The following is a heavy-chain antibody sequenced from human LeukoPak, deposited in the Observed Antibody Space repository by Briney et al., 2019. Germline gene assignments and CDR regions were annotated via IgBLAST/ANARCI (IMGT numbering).Heavy chain of an antibody. CDR2: ISGSGDNT. CDR1: GFTFSTYA. V-gene: IGHV3-23*01. CDR3: TKRPSTDGYNS. D-gene: IGHD5-24*01. J-gene: IGHJ5*02. Sequence: GGSLRLSCAVSGFTFSTYAMSWVRQAPGKGREWVSGISGSGDNTYYADSVKGRFTISRDNFKNTLYLQMNSLRAEDTALYYCTKRPSTDGYNSWGQGTLVTVSS.